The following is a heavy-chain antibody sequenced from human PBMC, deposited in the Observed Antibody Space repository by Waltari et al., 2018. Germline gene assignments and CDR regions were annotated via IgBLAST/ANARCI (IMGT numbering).Heavy chain of an antibody. CDR3: IHLNDFWSGYVYY. Sequence: QITLKESGPTLVKPTQTLTLTCTFSGFSLTTSAVGVGWLRQPPGKALEWLAHLYWDDDKCYSPSLKSSLTVTKGTSKNQVVFTITNMDPVDTATYYCIHLNDFWSGYVYYWGPGTLVTVSS. D-gene: IGHD3-3*01. CDR2: LYWDDDK. V-gene: IGHV2-5*02. J-gene: IGHJ4*02. CDR1: GFSLTTSAVG.